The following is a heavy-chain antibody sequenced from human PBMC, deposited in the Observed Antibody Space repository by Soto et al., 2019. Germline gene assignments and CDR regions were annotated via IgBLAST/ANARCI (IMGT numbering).Heavy chain of an antibody. CDR1: GFTVSSNY. CDR2: IYSGGST. J-gene: IGHJ1*01. CDR3: SALLPTVVTPLQP. D-gene: IGHD4-17*01. Sequence: EVQLVESGGGLVQPGGSLRLSCAASGFTVSSNYMSWVRQSPGKGLEWVSLIYSGGSTKYADSVKGRFTISRDNSKNTLYLQRNRLGAEDTAVYYCSALLPTVVTPLQPWGQGTLVTVSS. V-gene: IGHV3-66*01.